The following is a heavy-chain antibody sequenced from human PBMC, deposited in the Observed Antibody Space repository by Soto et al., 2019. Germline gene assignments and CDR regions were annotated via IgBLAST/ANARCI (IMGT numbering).Heavy chain of an antibody. CDR2: IYHSGST. CDR1: GGSISSGGCF. D-gene: IGHD2-21*02. Sequence: QLQLQESGSGLVKPSQTLSLTCAVSGGSISSGGCFWSWIRQPPGQCLGGIGYIYHSGSTYYNPSLKSRVSLSLDRTKNQFSLKLSSVTSADTAVDYCARVRGPDWGGDSYPPTPNWFDPWGQGTLVTVSA. J-gene: IGHJ5*02. CDR3: ARVRGPDWGGDSYPPTPNWFDP. V-gene: IGHV4-30-2*01.